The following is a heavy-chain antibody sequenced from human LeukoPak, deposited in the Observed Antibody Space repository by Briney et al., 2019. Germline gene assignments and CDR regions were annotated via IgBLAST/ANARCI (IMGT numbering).Heavy chain of an antibody. V-gene: IGHV4-38-2*01. Sequence: SETLFLTCAVSGYSITNNYYWGWIRQPPGKGLEWIGSIYYGASTYYNPSLKSRVTISLDASKNQFSLGLTSVTAADTAVYYCARLGNTRVSVDPWGQGTLVTVSS. D-gene: IGHD7-27*01. CDR2: IYYGAST. CDR1: GYSITNNYY. CDR3: ARLGNTRVSVDP. J-gene: IGHJ5*02.